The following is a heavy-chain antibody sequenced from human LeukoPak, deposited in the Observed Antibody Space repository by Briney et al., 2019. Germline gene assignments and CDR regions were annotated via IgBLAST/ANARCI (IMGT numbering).Heavy chain of an antibody. CDR2: INNSGGST. CDR1: GFTFSTYG. J-gene: IGHJ4*02. Sequence: GGSLRLSCAASGFTFSTYGMSWVRQAPGKGLEWVVNINNSGGSTYYADSVKGRFTISRDNAKNTLYMQMNSLRAEDTAVYYSAIKAKGDYWGQGTLVTVTS. V-gene: IGHV3-23*01. CDR3: AIKAKGDY. D-gene: IGHD3-10*01.